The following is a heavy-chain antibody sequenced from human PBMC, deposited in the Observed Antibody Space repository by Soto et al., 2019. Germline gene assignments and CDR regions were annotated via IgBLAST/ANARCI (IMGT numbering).Heavy chain of an antibody. CDR2: NHYSGYT. D-gene: IGHD4-17*01. J-gene: IGHJ4*02. Sequence: SQTLSVTYTVSGGSIRSAGYYWSWIRQHPGKGLEWIGHNHYSGYTNYNPSLKSRVTISIDTSKNQISLKLTSVTTADTAVYYCARGGESALYYFDSWGQGALVTVSS. CDR1: GGSIRSAGYY. CDR3: ARGGESALYYFDS. V-gene: IGHV4-61*08.